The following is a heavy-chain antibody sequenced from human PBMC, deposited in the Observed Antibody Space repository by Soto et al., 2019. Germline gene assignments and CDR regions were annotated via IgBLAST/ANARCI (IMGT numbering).Heavy chain of an antibody. D-gene: IGHD2-15*01. J-gene: IGHJ4*02. CDR2: ISSNGGST. CDR3: ARVYCSGGSCYLDY. V-gene: IGHV3-64*01. CDR1: GFTFSSYA. Sequence: GGSLRLSCVASGFTFSSYAMHWVRQAPGKGLEYVSAISSNGGSTYYANSVKGRFTISRDNSKNTLYLQMGSLRAEDMAVYYCARVYCSGGSCYLDYWGQGTLVTVSS.